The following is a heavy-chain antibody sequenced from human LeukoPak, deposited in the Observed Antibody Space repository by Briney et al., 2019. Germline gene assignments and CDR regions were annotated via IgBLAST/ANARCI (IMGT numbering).Heavy chain of an antibody. CDR3: ARVGGGLVLRFLEWLWGDFDY. CDR1: GFTFSNYW. D-gene: IGHD3-3*01. CDR2: ISYDGSNK. J-gene: IGHJ4*02. V-gene: IGHV3-30-3*01. Sequence: GGSLRLSCAASGFTFSNYWMTWVRQAPGKGLEWVAVISYDGSNKYYADSVKGRFTISRDNSKNTLYLQMNSLRAEDTAVYYCARVGGGLVLRFLEWLWGDFDYWGQGTLVTVSS.